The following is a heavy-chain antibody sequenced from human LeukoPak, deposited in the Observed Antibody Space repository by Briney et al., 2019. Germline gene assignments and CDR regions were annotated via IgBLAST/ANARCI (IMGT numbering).Heavy chain of an antibody. CDR2: IYYSGST. Sequence: SETLSLTCTVSGGSISSSSYYWGWIRQPPGKGLEWIGSIYYSGSTYYNPSLKSRVTISVDTSKNQFSLKLSSVTAADTAVYYCARHDTVVTPYYFDYWGQGTLVTVSS. V-gene: IGHV4-39*01. J-gene: IGHJ4*02. CDR3: ARHDTVVTPYYFDY. CDR1: GGSISSSSYY. D-gene: IGHD4-23*01.